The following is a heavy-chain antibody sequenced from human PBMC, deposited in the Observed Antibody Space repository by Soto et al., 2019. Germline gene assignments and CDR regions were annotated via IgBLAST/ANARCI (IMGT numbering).Heavy chain of an antibody. D-gene: IGHD6-13*01. CDR1: GFTFTSYA. V-gene: IGHV3-23*01. J-gene: IGHJ4*02. Sequence: EVQLLESGGGLVQPGGSLRLSCAASGFTFTSYAMTWVRQAPGKGLEWVSAIIDSGGSTYDADSVKGRFTISRDNSKNTLSLQMNSLRAEDTAVYYCAKSPYGSSWYYLDYWGQGTLVTVSS. CDR3: AKSPYGSSWYYLDY. CDR2: IIDSGGST.